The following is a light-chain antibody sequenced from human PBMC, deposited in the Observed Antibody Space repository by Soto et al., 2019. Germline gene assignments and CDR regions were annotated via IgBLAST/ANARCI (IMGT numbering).Light chain of an antibody. CDR3: QHRDNWLWT. CDR1: QTVGNF. Sequence: EIVLTQSPATLSLSPGERATLSCRASQTVGNFLGWYQQKPGQAPRLLIYDTSTRHTGIPARFSGSGYGTDFTLTISSLEPEDFAVYYCQHRDNWLWTFGQGTKVEIK. J-gene: IGKJ1*01. V-gene: IGKV3-11*01. CDR2: DTS.